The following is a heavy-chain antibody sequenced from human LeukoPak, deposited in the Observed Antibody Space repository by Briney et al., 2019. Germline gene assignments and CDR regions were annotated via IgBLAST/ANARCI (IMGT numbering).Heavy chain of an antibody. CDR2: TYYRSKWYD. CDR3: ARGYGYGFYY. CDR1: GDSVSSNSAA. J-gene: IGHJ4*02. D-gene: IGHD5-18*01. Sequence: SQTLSLTCAISGDSVSSNSAAWNWIRQSPSRGLEWLGRTYYRSKWYDHYAVSVKGRATVNPDTSKNQFSLQLSSVTPEDTAVYYCARGYGYGFYYWGQGTLVTVSS. V-gene: IGHV6-1*01.